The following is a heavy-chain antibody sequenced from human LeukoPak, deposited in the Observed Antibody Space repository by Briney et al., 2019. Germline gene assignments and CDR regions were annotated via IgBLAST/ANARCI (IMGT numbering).Heavy chain of an antibody. Sequence: SQTLSLTCTVSGGSISSGDYYWSWIRQHPGKGLEWIGYIYYSGSTYYNPSLKSRVTISVDTSKNQFSLKLSSVTAADTAVYYCARYVDTAMVGDYWGQGTLVTVSS. CDR2: IYYSGST. CDR3: ARYVDTAMVGDY. V-gene: IGHV4-31*03. CDR1: GGSISSGDYY. D-gene: IGHD5-18*01. J-gene: IGHJ4*02.